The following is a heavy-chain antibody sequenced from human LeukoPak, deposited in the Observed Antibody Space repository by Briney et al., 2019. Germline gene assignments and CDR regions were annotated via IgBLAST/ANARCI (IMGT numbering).Heavy chain of an antibody. D-gene: IGHD1-26*01. CDR1: GGSISSYY. J-gene: IGHJ6*02. CDR2: IFYSGSA. V-gene: IGHV4-59*01. Sequence: SETLSLTCTVSGGSISSYYWSWIRQPPGKGLEWIGYIFYSGSANSNPSLESRVTISVDTSKNQFSLKLSSVTAADTAAYYCARLRSGSTPPPPHYYYGLDVWGQGTTVIVSS. CDR3: ARLRSGSTPPPPHYYYGLDV.